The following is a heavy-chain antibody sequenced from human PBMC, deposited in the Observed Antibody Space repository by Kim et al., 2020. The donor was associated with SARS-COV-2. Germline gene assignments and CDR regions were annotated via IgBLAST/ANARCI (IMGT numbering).Heavy chain of an antibody. Sequence: GGSLRLSCAASGFTFSTQSMNWVRQAPGKGLEWVSIISSASTIIKYADSVKGRFTISRDNTEYSLYLQMDSLSVEDAAVYYCARGRWTTDSLTHSFDI. D-gene: IGHD3-9*01. J-gene: IGHJ3*02. CDR2: ISSASTII. CDR1: GFTFSTQS. CDR3: ARGRWTTDSLTHSFDI. V-gene: IGHV3-48*04.